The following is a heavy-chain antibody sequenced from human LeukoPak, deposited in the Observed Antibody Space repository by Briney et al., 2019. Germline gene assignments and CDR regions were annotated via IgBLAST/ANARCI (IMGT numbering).Heavy chain of an antibody. CDR2: INSDGSST. Sequence: GGSLRLSCAASGFTFSSYWMHWVRQAPGKGLVWVSRINSDGSSTIYADSVKGRFTISRDNAKNTLYLQMNSLRAEDTAVYYCARGAYCSGGSCYIRGKYNWFDPWGQGTLVTVSS. J-gene: IGHJ5*02. D-gene: IGHD2-15*01. CDR1: GFTFSSYW. V-gene: IGHV3-74*01. CDR3: ARGAYCSGGSCYIRGKYNWFDP.